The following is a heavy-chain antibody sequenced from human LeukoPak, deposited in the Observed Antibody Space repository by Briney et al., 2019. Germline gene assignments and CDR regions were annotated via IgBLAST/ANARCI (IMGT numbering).Heavy chain of an antibody. CDR3: ARDPGDYYRAFDI. CDR2: INPNSGGT. Sequence: GASVKVSCKASGYTFTGYYMHWVRQAPGQGLEWMGWINPNSGGTNYAQKFQGRVTMTRDTSISTAYMELSRLRSDDTAVYYCARDPGDYYRAFDIWGRGTMVTVSS. CDR1: GYTFTGYY. J-gene: IGHJ3*02. V-gene: IGHV1-2*02. D-gene: IGHD3-22*01.